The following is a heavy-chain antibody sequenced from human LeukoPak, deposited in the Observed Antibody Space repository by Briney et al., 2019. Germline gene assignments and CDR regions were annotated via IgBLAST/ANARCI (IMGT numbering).Heavy chain of an antibody. CDR3: AKVRWDNSGWYYLDS. CDR2: ISYDGTKK. Sequence: PGTSLRLSCVVSGFTFSDYNMHWVRQAPGKGLEWVTIISYDGTKKYYADSVKGRFTISRDNSKNTLYLQMNNLRAEDTAMYYCAKVRWDNSGWYYLDSWGQGTLVTVSS. CDR1: GFTFSDYN. V-gene: IGHV3-30*18. J-gene: IGHJ4*02. D-gene: IGHD6-19*01.